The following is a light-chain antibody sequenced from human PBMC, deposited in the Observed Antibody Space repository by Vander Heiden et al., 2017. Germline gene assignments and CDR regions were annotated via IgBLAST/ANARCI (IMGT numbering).Light chain of an antibody. Sequence: QSVLTQPPSASGTTGQRVTISCSGSSSNIGSNYVYWYQQLPGTAPKLLIYRNNHRPSGVPDRFSGSKSGTSAALAISGLRSEDEADYYCAAWDDSLSGLVFGGGTKLTVL. CDR2: RNN. CDR1: SSNIGSNY. CDR3: AAWDDSLSGLV. J-gene: IGLJ2*01. V-gene: IGLV1-47*01.